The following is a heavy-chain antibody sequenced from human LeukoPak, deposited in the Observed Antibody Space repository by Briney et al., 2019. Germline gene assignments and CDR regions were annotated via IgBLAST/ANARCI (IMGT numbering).Heavy chain of an antibody. Sequence: GSLRLSCAASGFTFSSYAMSWVRQPPGKGLEWIGEIYHSGSTNYNPSLKSRVTISVDKSKNQFSLKLSSVTAADTAVYYCARGIEDWGQGTLVTVSS. CDR3: ARGIED. J-gene: IGHJ4*02. CDR2: IYHSGST. V-gene: IGHV4-4*02. CDR1: GFTFSSYAM. D-gene: IGHD2/OR15-2a*01.